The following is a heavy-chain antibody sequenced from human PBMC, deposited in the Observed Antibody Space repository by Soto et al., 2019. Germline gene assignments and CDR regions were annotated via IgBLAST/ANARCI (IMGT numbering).Heavy chain of an antibody. CDR1: GGSISSGGYY. V-gene: IGHV4-31*03. J-gene: IGHJ4*02. CDR2: IYYSGST. Sequence: SETLSLTCTVSGGSISSGGYYWSWIRQHPGKGLEWIGYIYYSGSTYYNPSLKSRVTISVDTSKNQFSLKLSSLTAADTAVYYCARDSPYDFRIYWGQGTLVTVSS. CDR3: ARDSPYDFRIY. D-gene: IGHD3-3*01.